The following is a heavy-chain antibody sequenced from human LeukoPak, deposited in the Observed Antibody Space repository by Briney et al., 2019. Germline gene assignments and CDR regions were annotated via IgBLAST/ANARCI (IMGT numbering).Heavy chain of an antibody. D-gene: IGHD5-18*01. J-gene: IGHJ4*02. Sequence: ASLKVSCKAPGHIFTRYYMHWVRHAPAQGLEWMGTINPSAGSTSYAQKFQGRINMTRDTSTTTVYMELSSLRSGDTAVFYCARGGYIYGYDYGGQGTLVTVSS. CDR1: GHIFTRYY. CDR3: ARGGYIYGYDY. V-gene: IGHV1-46*01. CDR2: INPSAGST.